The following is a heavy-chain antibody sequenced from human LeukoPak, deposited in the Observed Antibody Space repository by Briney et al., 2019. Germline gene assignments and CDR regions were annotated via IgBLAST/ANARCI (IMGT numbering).Heavy chain of an antibody. D-gene: IGHD1-7*01. J-gene: IGHJ4*02. CDR2: IYYSGST. Sequence: PSETLSLTCTVSGGSISSYYWSWIRQPPGKGLEWIGYIYYSGSTKYNPSLKSRVTISVDASKTQFSLKLNSVTAADTAVYYCARGSRELYYFDYWGQGTLVTVSS. CDR1: GGSISSYY. V-gene: IGHV4-59*01. CDR3: ARGSRELYYFDY.